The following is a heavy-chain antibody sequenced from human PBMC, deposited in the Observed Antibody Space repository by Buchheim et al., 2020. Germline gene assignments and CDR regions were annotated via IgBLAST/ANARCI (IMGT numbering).Heavy chain of an antibody. J-gene: IGHJ4*02. V-gene: IGHV5-51*01. D-gene: IGHD5-24*01. CDR1: EHSSNW. CDR2: IQIGDSNA. Sequence: EVQLVQSEAEVKKPGGSLKISCKVSEHSSNWIAWVRQMPGKGLEWMGIIQIGDSNARYSPSFQGQVTISVDKSIRTAYLQRSSLKASDTAMYYCTAIRDAHNTPDYWGQGTL. CDR3: TAIRDAHNTPDY.